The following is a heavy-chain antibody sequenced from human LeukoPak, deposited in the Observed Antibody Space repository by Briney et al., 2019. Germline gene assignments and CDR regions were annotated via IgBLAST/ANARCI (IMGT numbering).Heavy chain of an antibody. CDR3: ARDRRWQQLDD. D-gene: IGHD5-24*01. Sequence: GGSLRLSCAASGFSFSSYNMNWVRQAPGKGLEWVSYVSASGTAKFYADSVRGRFSISRDNAKNSLYLEFNSLRAEDTGVYFCARDRRWQQLDDGGERTLVTVS. J-gene: IGHJ4*01. CDR2: VSASGTAK. V-gene: IGHV3-48*04. CDR1: GFSFSSYN.